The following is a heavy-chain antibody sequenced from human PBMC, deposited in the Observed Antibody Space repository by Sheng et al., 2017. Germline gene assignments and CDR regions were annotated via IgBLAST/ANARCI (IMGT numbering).Heavy chain of an antibody. CDR1: GDTFPGPF. CDR3: ASEMFVVGAALDS. CDR2: LKVNSGDT. Sequence: QVQLVQSGAEVKRPGASVKVSCKASGDTFPGPFMHWVRQAPGEGLEWMGWLKVNSGDTNYAHKFEGRVTMTRDTSISTAYMELRSLRSDDSALYYCASEMFVVGAALDSWGQGTLVTVSS. D-gene: IGHD1-26*01. J-gene: IGHJ5*01. V-gene: IGHV1-2*02.